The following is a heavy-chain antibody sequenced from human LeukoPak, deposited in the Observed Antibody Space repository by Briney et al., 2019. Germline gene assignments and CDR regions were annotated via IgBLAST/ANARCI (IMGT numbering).Heavy chain of an antibody. J-gene: IGHJ4*02. CDR1: GYTFTGYY. V-gene: IGHV1-2*02. CDR2: INPNSGGT. CDR3: ARGYYDSSGYYYVGGGFFDY. Sequence: ASVKVSCKASGYTFTGYYMHWVRQAPGQGLEWMGWINPNSGGTNYAQKFQGRVTMTRDTSISTAYMELSRLRSDDTAVYYCARGYYDSSGYYYVGGGFFDYWGQGTLVTVSS. D-gene: IGHD3-22*01.